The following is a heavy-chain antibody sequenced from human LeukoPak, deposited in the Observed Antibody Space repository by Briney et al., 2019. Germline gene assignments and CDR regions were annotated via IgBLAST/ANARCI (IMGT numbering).Heavy chain of an antibody. D-gene: IGHD6-13*01. V-gene: IGHV4-30-4*01. CDR2: IYYSGST. CDR1: GGSISSGDYY. CDR3: ASHSSWYARYYYGMDV. J-gene: IGHJ6*02. Sequence: SQTLSLTCTVSGGSISSGDYYWSWIRQPPGKGLEWIGYIYYSGSTYYNPSLKSRVTISVDTSKNQFSLKLSSATAADTAVYYCASHSSWYARYYYGMDVWGQGTTVTVSS.